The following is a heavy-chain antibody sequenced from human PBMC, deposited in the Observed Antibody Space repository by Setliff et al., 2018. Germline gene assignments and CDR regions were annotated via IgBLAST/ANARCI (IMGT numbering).Heavy chain of an antibody. V-gene: IGHV1-18*01. CDR2: INNYNFNT. J-gene: IGHJ5*02. CDR1: GFTFTDYG. CDR3: ARDQFRNSGGLYS. Sequence: ASVKVSCKSSGFTFTDYGITWVRQVPGQGLEWMGWINNYNFNTQYAQKFQDRVTVTTDTSTTTAYMELRSLRADDTALYYCARDQFRNSGGLYSWGQGTLVTVSS. D-gene: IGHD1-7*01.